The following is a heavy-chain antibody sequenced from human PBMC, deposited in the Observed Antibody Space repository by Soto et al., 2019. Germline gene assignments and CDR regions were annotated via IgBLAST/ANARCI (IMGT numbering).Heavy chain of an antibody. V-gene: IGHV3-23*01. CDR1: GFTFSSYA. Sequence: PGGSLRLSCTASGFTFSSYAMSWVRQAPGKGLEWVSGISAGGSNTYYPDSVKGRFTISRDNAKNSVSLQMNNLTAEDTAVYYCTREDSIIIPAVADFWGQGTLVTVSS. CDR3: TREDSIIIPAVADF. D-gene: IGHD6-19*01. J-gene: IGHJ4*02. CDR2: ISAGGSNT.